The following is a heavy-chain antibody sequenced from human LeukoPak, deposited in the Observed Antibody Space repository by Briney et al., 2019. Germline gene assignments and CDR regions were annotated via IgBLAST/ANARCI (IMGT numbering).Heavy chain of an antibody. V-gene: IGHV3-9*03. D-gene: IGHD3-3*01. CDR2: ISWNGGTK. J-gene: IGHJ4*02. CDR1: GFTFEDYA. CDR3: ARGSGITIFGVDFDY. Sequence: GGSLRLSCAASGFTFEDYAMHWVRQAPGKGLEWVSGISWNGGTKGYAGSVKGRFTISRDNANNSLYLQLNSLRTEDMALYYCARGSGITIFGVDFDYWGQGTLVTVSS.